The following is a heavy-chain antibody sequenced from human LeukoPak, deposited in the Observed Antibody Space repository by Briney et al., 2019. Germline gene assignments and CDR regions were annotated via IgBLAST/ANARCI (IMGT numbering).Heavy chain of an antibody. J-gene: IGHJ4*02. Sequence: KASETLSLTCTVSGDSISSTIYYWGWIRQPPGKGLEWIGSIDYSGSTYYNPSLKSRVTISVDTSKNQFSLNLSSVTAADTAVYYCARTIAVLKRYFDFWGQGTLVTVSS. CDR2: IDYSGST. CDR3: ARTIAVLKRYFDF. CDR1: GDSISSTIYY. V-gene: IGHV4-39*01. D-gene: IGHD4/OR15-4a*01.